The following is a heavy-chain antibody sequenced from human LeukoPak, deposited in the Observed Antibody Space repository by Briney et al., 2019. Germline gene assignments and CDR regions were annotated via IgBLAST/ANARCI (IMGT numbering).Heavy chain of an antibody. CDR2: IRYDTSNK. V-gene: IGHV3-30*02. CDR1: GFTFSSYG. Sequence: GGSLRLSCAASGFTFSSYGMHWVRQAPGKGLEWVAFIRYDTSNKYYADSVKGRFTISRDNSKNTLYLQMNSLRAEDTAVYYCAKDYQRAYYYGSGFDYWGQGTLVTVSS. CDR3: AKDYQRAYYYGSGFDY. D-gene: IGHD3-10*01. J-gene: IGHJ4*02.